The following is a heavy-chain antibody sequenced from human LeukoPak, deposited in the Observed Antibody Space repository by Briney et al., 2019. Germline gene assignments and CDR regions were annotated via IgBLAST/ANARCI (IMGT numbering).Heavy chain of an antibody. D-gene: IGHD2-2*01. Sequence: PGESLHISGKASGYRFTIYWIAWVRPTAREGVGWMSSIYPRNSDTRSSPSFPGPVTISVDKSTSTASLQWTSLKASDTAMYYCSRQPARVAFDVWGQATMVTVS. J-gene: IGHJ3*01. CDR3: SRQPARVAFDV. CDR2: IYPRNSDT. V-gene: IGHV5-51*01. CDR1: GYRFTIYW.